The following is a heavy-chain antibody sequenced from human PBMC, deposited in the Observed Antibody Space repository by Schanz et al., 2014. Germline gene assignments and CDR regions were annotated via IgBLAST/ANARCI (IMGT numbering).Heavy chain of an antibody. D-gene: IGHD3-22*01. V-gene: IGHV4-38-2*01. J-gene: IGHJ5*02. Sequence: QVQLVESGGGLVKPGGSLRLSCAASGFIFNDYYMNWIRQPPGKGPEWIGSISYSGNTYYTPSLKSRVTISLDTSKNQFPLNLPSVTAADTAVYYCARPSSVVGITGWFDTWGQGTLVTVSS. CDR2: ISYSGNT. CDR3: ARPSSVVGITGWFDT. CDR1: GFIFNDYY.